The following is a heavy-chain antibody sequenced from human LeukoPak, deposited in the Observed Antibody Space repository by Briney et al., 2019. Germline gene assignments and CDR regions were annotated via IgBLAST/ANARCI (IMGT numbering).Heavy chain of an antibody. D-gene: IGHD6-19*01. Sequence: PSETLSLTCAVSGYSISSGYYWGWIRQPPGKGLEWIGSIYHSGSTYYNPSLKSRVTISVDTSKNQFSLKLSSVTAAGTAVYYCARAAVQYWYFDLWGRGTLVTVSS. J-gene: IGHJ2*01. CDR2: IYHSGST. CDR1: GYSISSGYY. CDR3: ARAAVQYWYFDL. V-gene: IGHV4-38-2*01.